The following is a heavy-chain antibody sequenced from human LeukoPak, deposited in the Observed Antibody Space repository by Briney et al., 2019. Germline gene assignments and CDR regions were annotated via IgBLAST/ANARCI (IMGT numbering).Heavy chain of an antibody. CDR3: ARRNYYAMDV. V-gene: IGHV5-51*01. CDR1: GYSFTNYW. J-gene: IGHJ6*02. CDR2: IYHGDSDT. Sequence: GESLKISCKGSGYSFTNYWIGWVRQMSGKGLEWMGIIYHGDSDTRYSPSFQGQVAISADKSINTAYLQWSSLKASDTAMYYCARRNYYAMDVWGQGTTVTVSS.